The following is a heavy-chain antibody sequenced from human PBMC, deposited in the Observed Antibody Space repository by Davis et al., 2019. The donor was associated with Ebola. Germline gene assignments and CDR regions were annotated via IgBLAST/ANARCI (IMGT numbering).Heavy chain of an antibody. D-gene: IGHD4-17*01. CDR1: GFIFSSYA. CDR2: ISDRSIT. J-gene: IGHJ5*02. CDR3: AKVHPPATVTTGWFDP. V-gene: IGHV3-23*01. Sequence: GESLKIPCAASGFIFSSYAMSWVRQAPGKGLEWVSSISDRSITYHADSVKGRFTISRDHSKNTLYLQMNSLGAEDTAVYYCAKVHPPATVTTGWFDPWGQGTLVTVSS.